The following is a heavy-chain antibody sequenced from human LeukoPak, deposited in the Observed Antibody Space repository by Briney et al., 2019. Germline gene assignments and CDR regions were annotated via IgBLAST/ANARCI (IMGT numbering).Heavy chain of an antibody. J-gene: IGHJ4*02. CDR2: IYYSGST. CDR3: ARVEPYDSSGYPHFDY. CDR1: GGSISSYY. V-gene: IGHV4-59*01. D-gene: IGHD3-22*01. Sequence: SETLSLTCTVSGGSISSYYWSWIRQPPGKGLEWIGYIYYSGSTNYNPSLKSRVTISVDTSKNQFSLKLSSVTAADTAVYYCARVEPYDSSGYPHFDYWAREPWSPSPQ.